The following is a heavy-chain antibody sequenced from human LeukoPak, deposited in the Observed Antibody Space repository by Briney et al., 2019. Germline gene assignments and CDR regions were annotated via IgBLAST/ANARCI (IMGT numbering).Heavy chain of an antibody. V-gene: IGHV4-59*08. D-gene: IGHD4-23*01. CDR3: ARGADGGNSFFDY. Sequence: SETLSLTCTVSGGSISSYYWSWIRQPPGKGLEWIGYIYYSGSTNYNPSLKSRVTISVDTSKNQFSLKLSSVTAADTAVYYCARGADGGNSFFDYWGQGTLVTVSS. J-gene: IGHJ4*02. CDR2: IYYSGST. CDR1: GGSISSYY.